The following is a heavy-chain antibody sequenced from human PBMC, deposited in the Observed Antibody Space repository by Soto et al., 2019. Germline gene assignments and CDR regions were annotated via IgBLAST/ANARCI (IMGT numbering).Heavy chain of an antibody. CDR2: INHSGST. CDR3: ARGRGSGWYGNWFDP. Sequence: PWETLSLTCAVYGGSFSGYYWSWIRQPPGKGLEWIGEINHSGSTNYNPSLKSRVTISVDTSKSQFSLKLSTVTAADMAVYYCARGRGSGWYGNWFDPWGQGTLVTVPQ. CDR1: GGSFSGYY. D-gene: IGHD6-19*01. V-gene: IGHV4-34*01. J-gene: IGHJ5*02.